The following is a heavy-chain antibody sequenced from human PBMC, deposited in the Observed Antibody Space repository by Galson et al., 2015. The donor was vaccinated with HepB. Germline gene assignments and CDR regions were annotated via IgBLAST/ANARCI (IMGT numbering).Heavy chain of an antibody. CDR2: ISAYNGNT. CDR3: ARASPGSPDSSGYYGYYYYGMDV. J-gene: IGHJ6*02. V-gene: IGHV1-18*01. CDR1: GYTFTSYG. D-gene: IGHD3-22*01. Sequence: SVKVSCKASGYTFTSYGISWVRQAPGQGLEWMGWISAYNGNTNYAQKLQGRVTMTTDTSTSTAYMELRSLRSDDTAVYYCARASPGSPDSSGYYGYYYYGMDVWGQGTTVTVSS.